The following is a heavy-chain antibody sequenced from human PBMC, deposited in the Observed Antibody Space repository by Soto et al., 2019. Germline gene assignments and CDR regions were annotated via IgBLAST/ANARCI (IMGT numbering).Heavy chain of an antibody. D-gene: IGHD6-19*01. V-gene: IGHV4-59*12. CDR2: IYYSGST. Sequence: RSLTCTVSGGSISSYYWSWIRQPPGKGLEWIGYIYYSGSTNYNPSLKSRVTISVDTSKNQFSLKLTSVIAADTGVYYCAREDSSGWSGESMDVWGQGTTVTVSS. CDR1: GGSISSYY. J-gene: IGHJ6*02. CDR3: AREDSSGWSGESMDV.